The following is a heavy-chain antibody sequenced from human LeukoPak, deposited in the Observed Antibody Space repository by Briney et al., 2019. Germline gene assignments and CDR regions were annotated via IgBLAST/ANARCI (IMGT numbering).Heavy chain of an antibody. Sequence: ASVKVSCKASGGTFSSYAISWVRQAPGQGLEWMGGIIPIFGTANYAQKFQGRVTITADESTSTAYMELSSLRSEDTAVYYCARDTPWWELLATNWFDPWGQGTLVTVSS. CDR1: GGTFSSYA. D-gene: IGHD1-26*01. CDR3: ARDTPWWELLATNWFDP. V-gene: IGHV1-69*13. J-gene: IGHJ5*02. CDR2: IIPIFGTA.